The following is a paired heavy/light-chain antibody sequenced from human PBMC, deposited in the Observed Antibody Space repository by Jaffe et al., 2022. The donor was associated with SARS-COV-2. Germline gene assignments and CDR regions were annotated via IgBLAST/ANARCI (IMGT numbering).Heavy chain of an antibody. D-gene: IGHD7-27*01. CDR3: ARGTRSGVGNTPLQH. Sequence: QVQMVQSGTEVKKPGASVKVSCKATGYSFSDYYIHWVRQAPGQRPEWMGLVNPSDGSVSHSQNFQGRITMTRDTSTNTVYMELSSLRSEDTAMYFCARGTRSGVGNTPLQHWGQGALVAVSS. V-gene: IGHV1-46*01. CDR1: GYSFSDYY. CDR2: VNPSDGSV. J-gene: IGHJ4*02.
Light chain of an antibody. J-gene: IGKJ4*01. Sequence: EIVLTQSPGTLSLSPGERATLSCRASRGISSNYLAWYQQKPGQAPRLLIYSASTRATGIPNRFSGSGSGTDFTLTISRLEPEDFAVYYCQHHNGSPLTFGGGTKVEIK. V-gene: IGKV3-20*01. CDR3: QHHNGSPLT. CDR1: RGISSNY. CDR2: SAS.